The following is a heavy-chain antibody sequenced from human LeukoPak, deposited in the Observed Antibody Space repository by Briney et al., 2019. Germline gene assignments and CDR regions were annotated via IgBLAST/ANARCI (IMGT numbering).Heavy chain of an antibody. Sequence: ASVKVSCKASGGTFSSYAISWVRQAPGQGLEWMGRIIPIFGIANYAQKFQGRVTITADKSTSTAYMELSSLRSEDTAVYYYASRQYYYDAVGFDPWGQGTLVTVSS. CDR2: IIPIFGIA. CDR1: GGTFSSYA. J-gene: IGHJ5*02. D-gene: IGHD3-22*01. CDR3: ASRQYYYDAVGFDP. V-gene: IGHV1-69*04.